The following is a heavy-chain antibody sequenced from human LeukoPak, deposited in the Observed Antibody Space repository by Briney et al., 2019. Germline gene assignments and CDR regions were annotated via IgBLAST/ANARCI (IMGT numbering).Heavy chain of an antibody. J-gene: IGHJ3*02. CDR2: ISSSGSTI. D-gene: IGHD6-13*01. CDR3: ARGRSSSWFYDAFDI. CDR1: GFTFNDYY. Sequence: GGSLRLSCAASGFTFNDYYMSWIRQAPGKGLEWVSYISSSGSTIYYADSVKGRFTISRDNAKNSLYLQMNSLRAEDTAVYYCARGRSSSWFYDAFDIWGQGTMVTVSS. V-gene: IGHV3-11*04.